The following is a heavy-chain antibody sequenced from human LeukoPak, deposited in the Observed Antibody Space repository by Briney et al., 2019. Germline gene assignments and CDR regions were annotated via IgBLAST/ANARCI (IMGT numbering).Heavy chain of an antibody. CDR1: GYTFTSYD. J-gene: IGHJ6*03. Sequence: ASVKVSCKASGYTFTSYDINWVRQATGQGLERMGRMNPNSGNTGYAQKFQGRVTITRNTSISTAYMELSSLRSEDTAVYYCARGYSSGWYPMPYYYYYYMDVWGKGTTVTVSS. CDR3: ARGYSSGWYPMPYYYYYYMDV. V-gene: IGHV1-8*03. CDR2: MNPNSGNT. D-gene: IGHD6-19*01.